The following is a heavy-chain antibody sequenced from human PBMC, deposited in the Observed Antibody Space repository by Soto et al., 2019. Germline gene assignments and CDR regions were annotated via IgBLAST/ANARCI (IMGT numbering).Heavy chain of an antibody. CDR1: GYGFTTYG. Sequence: QIHLVQSGAEVKKPGASVKVSCKGSGYGFTTYGITWVRQAPGQGLEWMAWISAHNGNTKYAQKPQGRVTVTRDTSTRTAYMELRSLRSDDTAVYYCARGRYGDYWGQGALVTVSS. CDR3: ARGRYGDY. CDR2: ISAHNGNT. D-gene: IGHD1-1*01. J-gene: IGHJ4*02. V-gene: IGHV1-18*01.